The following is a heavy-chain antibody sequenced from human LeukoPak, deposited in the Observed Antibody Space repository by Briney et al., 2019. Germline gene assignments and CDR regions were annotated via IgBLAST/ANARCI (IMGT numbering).Heavy chain of an antibody. Sequence: GGSLRLSCAASGFTFSSYVMHWVRQAPGKGLECVAVISYDGSDKYYADSVKGRFTISRDNSKNTLYLQMNSLRAEDTAVYYCARGEETYFDYWGQGTLVTVSS. CDR1: GFTFSSYV. CDR3: ARGEETYFDY. CDR2: ISYDGSDK. V-gene: IGHV3-30*04. J-gene: IGHJ4*02.